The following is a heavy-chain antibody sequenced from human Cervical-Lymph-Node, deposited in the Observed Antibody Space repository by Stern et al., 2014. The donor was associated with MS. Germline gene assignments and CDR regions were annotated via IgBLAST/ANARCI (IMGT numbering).Heavy chain of an antibody. Sequence: VQLVESGAEVKKPGSSVKVFCKGSGDSFNNYAVNWVRHAPGQGLEWVGGTIPVYGRRNYARKFQGRVTITADTPTSTVYLEMSSLRAEDTAVYYCTRDRMRGMTPDAFDVWGQGTMVTVSS. CDR2: TIPVYGRR. V-gene: IGHV1-69*06. D-gene: IGHD1-14*01. CDR1: GDSFNNYA. J-gene: IGHJ3*01. CDR3: TRDRMRGMTPDAFDV.